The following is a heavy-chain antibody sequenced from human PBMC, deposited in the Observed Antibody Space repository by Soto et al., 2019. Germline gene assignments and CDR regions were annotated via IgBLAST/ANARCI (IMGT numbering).Heavy chain of an antibody. J-gene: IGHJ3*02. CDR3: AKLPWGFNYYDRSEYRATDNDAFDI. V-gene: IGHV3-30*18. Sequence: QMQLVESGGGVVQPGTSLRVSCAASGFTFSHYGIHWVRQAPGKGLEWVAVISYDGGIKVYADSVRDRFAISRDNSKDTMYLQMNTLGADDTAVYYCAKLPWGFNYYDRSEYRATDNDAFDIWGQGTMVTVSS. D-gene: IGHD3-22*01. CDR1: GFTFSHYG. CDR2: ISYDGGIK.